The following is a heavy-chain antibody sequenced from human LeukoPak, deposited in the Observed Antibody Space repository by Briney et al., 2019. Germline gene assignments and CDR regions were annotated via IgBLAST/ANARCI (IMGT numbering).Heavy chain of an antibody. J-gene: IGHJ4*02. V-gene: IGHV4-34*01. CDR3: ARHALGFRLLWFGELFPSSAPFDY. Sequence: TSSETLSLTCAVYGGSFSGYYWSWIRQPPGKGLEWIGEINHSGSTNYNPSLKSRVTISVDTSKNQFSLKLSSVTAADTAVCYCARHALGFRLLWFGELFPSSAPFDYWGQGTLVTVSS. CDR1: GGSFSGYY. CDR2: INHSGST. D-gene: IGHD3-10*01.